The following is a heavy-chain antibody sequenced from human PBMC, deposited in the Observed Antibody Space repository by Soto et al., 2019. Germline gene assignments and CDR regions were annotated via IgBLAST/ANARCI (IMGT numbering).Heavy chain of an antibody. CDR2: ISATTGGT. J-gene: IGHJ4*02. V-gene: IGHV3-23*01. CDR1: GFTFSSVA. D-gene: IGHD2-15*01. Sequence: PGGSLRLSCEASGFTFSSVAMSWVRQAPGKGLEWVSSISATTGGTYYADSVQGRFTISRDNSNNTLYLQMNSLRAKDSAIYYCAKDRAGVVAATTFDYWGQGALVTVSS. CDR3: AKDRAGVVAATTFDY.